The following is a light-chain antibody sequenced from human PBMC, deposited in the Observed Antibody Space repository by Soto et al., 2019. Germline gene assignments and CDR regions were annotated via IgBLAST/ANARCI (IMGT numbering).Light chain of an antibody. CDR2: GAS. J-gene: IGKJ1*01. Sequence: EIVLTQSPGTLSLSPGERATLSCRASQSVSNNYLAWYQQKPGQAPRLLIYGASTRANGVPARFSGRGSGTEFTLTISSLQSEDFALYYCQQYNGSPPWTFGQGTKVDIK. CDR3: QQYNGSPPWT. V-gene: IGKV3-15*01. CDR1: QSVSNN.